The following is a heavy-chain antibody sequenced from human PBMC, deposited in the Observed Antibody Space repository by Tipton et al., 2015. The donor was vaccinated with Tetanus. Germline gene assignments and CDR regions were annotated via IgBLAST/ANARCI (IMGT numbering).Heavy chain of an antibody. Sequence: QVQLVQSGAEVKKPGSSVKVSCKASGGTVSSYAISWVRQAPGQGLEWMGGIIPIFGTANYAKKLQVRVTITSDKSTSTAYMERSSLRSEDTAVYYCASTANCGGDCYSPYNWFDPWGQGTLVTVSS. D-gene: IGHD2-21*02. CDR1: GGTVSSYA. CDR2: IIPIFGTA. V-gene: IGHV1-69*14. CDR3: ASTANCGGDCYSPYNWFDP. J-gene: IGHJ5*02.